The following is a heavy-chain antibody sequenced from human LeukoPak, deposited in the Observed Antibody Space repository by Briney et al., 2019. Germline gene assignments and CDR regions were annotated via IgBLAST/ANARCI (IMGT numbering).Heavy chain of an antibody. V-gene: IGHV4-59*01. Sequence: SETLSLTCTVSGGSISSYYWSWIRQPPGKGLEWSGYIYYSGSTNYNPSLKSRVTISVDTSKNQFSLKLNSVTAADTAVYYCASSSWYGWFDPWGQGTLVTVSS. J-gene: IGHJ5*02. D-gene: IGHD6-13*01. CDR2: IYYSGST. CDR3: ASSSWYGWFDP. CDR1: GGSISSYY.